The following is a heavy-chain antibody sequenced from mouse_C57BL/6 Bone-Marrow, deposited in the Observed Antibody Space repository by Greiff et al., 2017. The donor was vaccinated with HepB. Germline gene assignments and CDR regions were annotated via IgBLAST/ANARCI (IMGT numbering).Heavy chain of an antibody. CDR2: IHPNSGST. D-gene: IGHD1-1*01. Sequence: QVQLQQPGAELVKPGASVKLSCKASGYTFTSYWMHWVKQRPGQGLEWIGMIHPNSGSTNYNEKFKSKATLTVDKSSSTAYMQLSSLTSEDSAVYYCARPLPCLRRAMDYWGQGTSVTVSS. CDR1: GYTFTSYW. V-gene: IGHV1-64*01. J-gene: IGHJ4*01. CDR3: ARPLPCLRRAMDY.